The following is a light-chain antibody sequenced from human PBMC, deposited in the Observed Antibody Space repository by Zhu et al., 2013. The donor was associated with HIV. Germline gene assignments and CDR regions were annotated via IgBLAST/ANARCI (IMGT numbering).Light chain of an antibody. V-gene: IGLV2-23*01. CDR1: SSDVGSYNL. J-gene: IGLJ1*01. CDR2: GGS. Sequence: QSALAQPPSASGSLGQSVTISCTGTSSDVGSYNLVSWYQQHPGKAPKLMIYGGSKRPTGVSNRFSGSKSGNTAFLTISGLQAEDEADYYCCSYAGSPYVFGTGTKVSVL. CDR3: CSYAGSPYV.